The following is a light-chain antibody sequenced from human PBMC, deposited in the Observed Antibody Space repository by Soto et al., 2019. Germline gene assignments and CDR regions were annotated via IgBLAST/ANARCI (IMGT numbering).Light chain of an antibody. J-gene: IGKJ1*01. V-gene: IGKV1-5*01. CDR2: DAS. CDR1: QTISSW. Sequence: DIQMTQSPSTLSGSLGGRVTITCRASQTISSWLAWYQQKPGESPTLLIYDASNLESGVPSRFSGSASGTEFTLTISSLRPDDFATYYCQQYDSFWTFGQGTQVDIK. CDR3: QQYDSFWT.